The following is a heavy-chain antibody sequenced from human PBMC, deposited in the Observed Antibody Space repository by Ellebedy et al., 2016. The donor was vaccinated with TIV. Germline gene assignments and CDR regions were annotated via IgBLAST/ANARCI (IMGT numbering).Heavy chain of an antibody. D-gene: IGHD2-2*01. Sequence: GESLKISXAASGFTFSSYAMSCVRQAPGKGLEWVSAISGSGGSTYYTDSVKGRFTISRDNSKNTLYLQMNSLRAEDTAVYYCANGGVPASFDYWGQGTLVTVSS. V-gene: IGHV3-23*01. CDR2: ISGSGGST. J-gene: IGHJ4*02. CDR3: ANGGVPASFDY. CDR1: GFTFSSYA.